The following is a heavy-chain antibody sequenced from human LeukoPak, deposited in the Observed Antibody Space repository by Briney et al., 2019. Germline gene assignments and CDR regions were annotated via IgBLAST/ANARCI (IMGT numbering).Heavy chain of an antibody. CDR2: ISGSGSST. CDR3: VKSGSDYWSEFDY. CDR1: GFYFANYA. Sequence: GGSLRLSCAASGFYFANYAMSWVRQAPGKGLEWVSTISGSGSSTSYADSVKGRFTTFRDISKNTLYLQVNSLRAEDTALYYCVKSGSDYWSEFDYWGQGTLVTVSS. J-gene: IGHJ4*02. D-gene: IGHD4-17*01. V-gene: IGHV3-23*01.